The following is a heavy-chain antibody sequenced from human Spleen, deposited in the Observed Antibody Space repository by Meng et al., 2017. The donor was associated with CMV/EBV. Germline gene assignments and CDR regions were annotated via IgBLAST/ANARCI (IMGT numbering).Heavy chain of an antibody. J-gene: IGHJ4*02. Sequence: GGSLRLSCAPSGFTFSSYAMHWVRQAPGKGLEWVAVISYDGSNKYYADSVKGRFTISRDNSKNTLYLQMNSLRAEDTAVYYCASTSSITIFGVVTPLDAMAGDYWGQGTLVTVSS. D-gene: IGHD3-3*01. CDR2: ISYDGSNK. CDR3: ASTSSITIFGVVTPLDAMAGDY. CDR1: GFTFSSYA. V-gene: IGHV3-30-3*01.